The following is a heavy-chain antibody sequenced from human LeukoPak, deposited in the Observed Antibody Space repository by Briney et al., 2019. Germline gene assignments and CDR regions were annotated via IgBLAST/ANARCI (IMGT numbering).Heavy chain of an antibody. CDR3: AGAYYDSSGRFDY. V-gene: IGHV3-30-3*01. D-gene: IGHD3-22*01. Sequence: GGSLRLSCAASGFTFSSYAMHWVRQAPGKGLEGVAVISYDGSNKYYADSVKGRFTISRDNSKNTLYLQMNSLRAEDTAVYHCAGAYYDSSGRFDYWGQGTLVTVSS. CDR1: GFTFSSYA. J-gene: IGHJ4*02. CDR2: ISYDGSNK.